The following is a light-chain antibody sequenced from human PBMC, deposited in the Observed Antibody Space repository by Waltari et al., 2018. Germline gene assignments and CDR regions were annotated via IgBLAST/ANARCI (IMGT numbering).Light chain of an antibody. V-gene: IGKV3-20*01. CDR3: QNHERLPAT. Sequence: EIMLTQSPGTLSLSPGERATLSCRASQSIGRYLVWYQQKPGQAPRLLMYEASRRATGITDRFSGSGSGTDFSLTISRLEPEDFAVYYCQNHERLPATFGQGTKVEIK. CDR1: QSIGRY. CDR2: EAS. J-gene: IGKJ1*01.